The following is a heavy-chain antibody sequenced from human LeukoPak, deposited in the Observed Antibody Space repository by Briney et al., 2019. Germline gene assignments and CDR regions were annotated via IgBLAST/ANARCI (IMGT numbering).Heavy chain of an antibody. CDR2: ISSSGSTI. J-gene: IGHJ4*02. D-gene: IGHD1-26*01. CDR1: GFTFSSYE. Sequence: GGSLRLSCAAPGFTFSSYEINWVRQAPGKGLEWISYISSSGSTIYYADSVKGRFTISRDNAKSSLYLQMNSLRAEDTAVYYCAREVVGTTSEFDYWGQGTLVTVSS. CDR3: AREVVGTTSEFDY. V-gene: IGHV3-48*03.